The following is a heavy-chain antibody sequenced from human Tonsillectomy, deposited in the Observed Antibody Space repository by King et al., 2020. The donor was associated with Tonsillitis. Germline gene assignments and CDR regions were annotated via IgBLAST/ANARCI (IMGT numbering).Heavy chain of an antibody. CDR2: IYPGDYDT. CDR1: GYSFTSYW. D-gene: IGHD3-22*01. CDR3: GRYDDSIGYFLAY. V-gene: IGHV5-51*01. J-gene: IGHJ4*02. Sequence: QLVQSGAEVKKPGEYLKISCKGSGYSFTSYWIGWVRQMPGKGLEWMGIIYPGDYDTRYSPSVQGQVTISDEKSISTAYLQWSSLKARDTAMYYCGRYDDSIGYFLAYSVQGTLGSVS.